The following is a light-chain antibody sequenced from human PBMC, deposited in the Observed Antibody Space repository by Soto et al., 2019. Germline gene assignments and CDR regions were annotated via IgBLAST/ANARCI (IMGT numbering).Light chain of an antibody. V-gene: IGKV1-5*03. CDR3: QQYHRYPYS. Sequence: DIQMSQSPSTLSPSVGDRVTISCRASQSISNWLACYQQKPGEAPELLIYRASNLQSGVPSRFSGSGSGTEFTLTISSLQTDDFATYYCQQYHRYPYSFGPGTKLEI. CDR1: QSISNW. CDR2: RAS. J-gene: IGKJ2*01.